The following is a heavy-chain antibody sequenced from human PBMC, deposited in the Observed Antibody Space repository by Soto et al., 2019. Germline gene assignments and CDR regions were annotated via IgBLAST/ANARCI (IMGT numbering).Heavy chain of an antibody. D-gene: IGHD3-3*01. CDR1: GGSIRSGGYY. CDR3: ARHSSYYEFVSGYTADFDI. J-gene: IGHJ3*02. Sequence: QVQLQESGPGLVKPSQTLSLTCTVSGGSIRSGGYYWSWIRQHPGKGLEWIGYIYASGSTYYNPSLKSRVTFSVDTSKNKFSLQLRSVTAEDTAVYYCARHSSYYEFVSGYTADFDIWGQGTMVTVSS. V-gene: IGHV4-31*03. CDR2: IYASGST.